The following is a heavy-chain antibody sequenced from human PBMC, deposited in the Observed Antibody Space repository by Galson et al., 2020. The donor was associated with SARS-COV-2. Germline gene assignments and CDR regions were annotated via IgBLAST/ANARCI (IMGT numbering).Heavy chain of an antibody. CDR3: ARLWLREGWFDP. CDR2: ISAYNGNT. Sequence: ASVKVSCKASGYSFTDYGILWVRQARGQGLEWMGWISAYNGNTNYAGKLHGRVTMTTDTSTSTAYMELRSLRSDDTAVYYCARLWLREGWFDPWGQGTLVTVSS. J-gene: IGHJ5*02. CDR1: GYSFTDYG. V-gene: IGHV1-18*01. D-gene: IGHD3-10*01.